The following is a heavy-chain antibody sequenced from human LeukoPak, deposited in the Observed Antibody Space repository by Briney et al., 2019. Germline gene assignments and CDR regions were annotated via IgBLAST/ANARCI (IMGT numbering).Heavy chain of an antibody. V-gene: IGHV3-53*01. CDR3: ARDLLGVAAAGNY. CDR1: GFTVSSNY. D-gene: IGHD6-13*01. Sequence: GGSLRLSCAASGFTVSSNYMSWVRQAPGKGLEWVSVIYSGGSTYYADSVKGRFTISRDNSKNTLYLQMNSLRAEDTAVYYCARDLLGVAAAGNYWGQGTLVTVSS. CDR2: IYSGGST. J-gene: IGHJ4*02.